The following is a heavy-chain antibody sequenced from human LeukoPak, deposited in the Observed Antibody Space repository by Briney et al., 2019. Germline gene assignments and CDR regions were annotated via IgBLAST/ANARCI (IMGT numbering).Heavy chain of an antibody. CDR1: GFTFSSYG. CDR2: ISYDGSNK. D-gene: IGHD3-10*01. CDR3: AKGITMVR. Sequence: GGSLRLSCAASGFTFSSYGMHWVRQAPGKGLEWVAVISYDGSNKYYADSVKGRFTISRDNSKNTLYLQMNSLRAEDTAVYYCAKGITMVRWGQGTLVTVSS. V-gene: IGHV3-30*18. J-gene: IGHJ4*02.